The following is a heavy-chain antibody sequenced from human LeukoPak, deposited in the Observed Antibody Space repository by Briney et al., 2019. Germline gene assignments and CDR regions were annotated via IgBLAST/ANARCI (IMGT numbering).Heavy chain of an antibody. J-gene: IGHJ4*02. CDR2: IYYSGST. CDR3: ARVLTGDPTSWFDY. Sequence: PSETLSLTCTVSGGSLSSYYWSWIRQPPGKGLEWIGYIYYSGSTNYNPSLKSRVTISVDTSKNQFSLKLSSVTAADTAVYYCARVLTGDPTSWFDYWGQGTLVTVSS. D-gene: IGHD7-27*01. CDR1: GGSLSSYY. V-gene: IGHV4-59*01.